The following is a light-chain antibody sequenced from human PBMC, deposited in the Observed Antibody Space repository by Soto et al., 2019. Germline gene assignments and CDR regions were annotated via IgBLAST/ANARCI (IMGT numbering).Light chain of an antibody. J-gene: IGKJ4*01. Sequence: DIQMTQSPSSLSASVGDRVTITCRASQSIRHYLNWYQQKLGKAPKILIYGASSLQSGVPSSFSGSGSGTDFTLIISSLQPEDSATYYCPESNRVPFTFGGGTKWEIK. CDR2: GAS. CDR1: QSIRHY. V-gene: IGKV1-39*01. CDR3: PESNRVPFT.